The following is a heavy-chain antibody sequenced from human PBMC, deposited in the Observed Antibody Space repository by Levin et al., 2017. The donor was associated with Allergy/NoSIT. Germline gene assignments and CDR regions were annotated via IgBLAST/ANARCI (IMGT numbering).Heavy chain of an antibody. CDR2: TSYEGANK. Sequence: GESLKISCAASGFTFSDYAMHWVRQAPGKGLEGVVLTSYEGANKYHADSVKGRFTISRDNSKNTLFLQVNSLRAEDTAVYYFARDYGSGAGNYFDYYMDVWGKGTTVTVSS. J-gene: IGHJ6*03. V-gene: IGHV3-30*04. CDR3: ARDYGSGAGNYFDYYMDV. CDR1: GFTFSDYA. D-gene: IGHD6-19*01.